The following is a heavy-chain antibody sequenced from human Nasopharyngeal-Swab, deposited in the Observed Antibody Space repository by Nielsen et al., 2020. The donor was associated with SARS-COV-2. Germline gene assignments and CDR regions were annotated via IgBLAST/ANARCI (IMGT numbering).Heavy chain of an antibody. CDR2: IGTSSSNT. D-gene: IGHD4-17*01. V-gene: IGHV3-11*05. Sequence: GGSLRLSCAASGFTFSSYWMSWIRQAPGKGLEWVSYIGTSSSNTNYADSVKGRFTISRDNTKNSVYLQMNSLRAEDTAVYYCARDAYGKMYWGQGTLVTVSS. CDR3: ARDAYGKMY. CDR1: GFTFSSYW. J-gene: IGHJ4*02.